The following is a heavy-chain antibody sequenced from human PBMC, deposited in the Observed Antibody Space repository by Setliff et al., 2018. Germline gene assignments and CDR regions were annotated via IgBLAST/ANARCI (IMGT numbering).Heavy chain of an antibody. D-gene: IGHD1-1*01. Sequence: GGSLRLSCAASGFTSGNKDIHWVRQAPGKGLEWVALIRYDGRSEYADSVKGRFSMSRDNSKNTLYLQMNSLRTEDTAVYYCATDGVQSYNLDYWGQGTLVTVSS. CDR1: GFTSGNKD. CDR3: ATDGVQSYNLDY. V-gene: IGHV3-30*02. CDR2: IRYDGRSE. J-gene: IGHJ4*02.